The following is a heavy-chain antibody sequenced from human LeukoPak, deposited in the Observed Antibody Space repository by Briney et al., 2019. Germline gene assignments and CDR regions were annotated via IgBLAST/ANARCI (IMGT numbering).Heavy chain of an antibody. CDR3: VRDRDWAFDY. Sequence: GGSLRLSCAASGFSFSGYTMNWVRQAPGKGLEWISYLGRGTNNMYYADSVKGRFTISRDNAKNSLYLQMSSLRAEDTAVYYCVRDRDWAFDYWGQGTLVTVSS. J-gene: IGHJ4*02. D-gene: IGHD2-21*01. CDR1: GFSFSGYT. CDR2: LGRGTNNM. V-gene: IGHV3-48*01.